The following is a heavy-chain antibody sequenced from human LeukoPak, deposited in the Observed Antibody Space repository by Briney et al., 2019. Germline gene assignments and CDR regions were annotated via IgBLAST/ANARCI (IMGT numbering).Heavy chain of an antibody. CDR3: ARGAGVEMASIDY. CDR2: ISGSGGST. V-gene: IGHV3-23*01. D-gene: IGHD5-24*01. Sequence: GGSLRLSCAASGFTFSSYAMSWVRQAPGKGLEWISAISGSGGSTYYADSVKGRFTISRDNSKNTLYLQMNSLRAEDTAVYYCARGAGVEMASIDYWGQGTLVTVSS. CDR1: GFTFSSYA. J-gene: IGHJ4*02.